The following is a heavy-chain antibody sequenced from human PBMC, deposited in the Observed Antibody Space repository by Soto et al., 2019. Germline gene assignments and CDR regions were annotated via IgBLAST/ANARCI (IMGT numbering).Heavy chain of an antibody. CDR3: AKGGKRFSASPDGAFDI. Sequence: GSLRLSGAASVFTVSSYAMHWVRQAPGKGLEWVAVISYDGSNKYYADSVKGRFTISRDNSKNTLYLQMNNLRAEDTAVYYCAKGGKRFSASPDGAFDIWGQGTMVTVSS. V-gene: IGHV3-30-3*01. D-gene: IGHD3-16*01. CDR2: ISYDGSNK. CDR1: VFTVSSYA. J-gene: IGHJ3*02.